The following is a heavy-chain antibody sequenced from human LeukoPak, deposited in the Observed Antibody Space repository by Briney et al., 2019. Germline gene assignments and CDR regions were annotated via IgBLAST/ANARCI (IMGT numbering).Heavy chain of an antibody. CDR3: AREVREQQLVPEYFQH. Sequence: SETLSLTCTVSGGSISSSSYYWGWIRQPPGKGLEWIGSIYYSGSTYYNPSLKSRVTISVDTSKNQFSLKLSSVTAADTAVYYCAREVREQQLVPEYFQHWGQGTLVTVSS. CDR2: IYYSGST. CDR1: GGSISSSSYY. D-gene: IGHD6-13*01. J-gene: IGHJ1*01. V-gene: IGHV4-39*07.